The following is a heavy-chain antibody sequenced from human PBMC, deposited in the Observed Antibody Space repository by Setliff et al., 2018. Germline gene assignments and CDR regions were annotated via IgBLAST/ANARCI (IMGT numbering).Heavy chain of an antibody. D-gene: IGHD3-22*01. Sequence: SETLSLTCTVSGGSITSGRYYWGWIRQPPGQGLEWIASIHYSESTYYNPSLKTRVTISVDTSKNQFSLKVNSVTAADTAVYYCATMRNYYETGNYYSSRWFDPWGQGTLVTVSS. V-gene: IGHV4-39*01. J-gene: IGHJ5*02. CDR1: GGSITSGRYY. CDR3: ATMRNYYETGNYYSSRWFDP. CDR2: IHYSEST.